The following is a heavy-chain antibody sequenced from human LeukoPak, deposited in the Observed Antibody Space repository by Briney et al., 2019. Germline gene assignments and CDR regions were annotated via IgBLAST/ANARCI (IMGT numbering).Heavy chain of an antibody. CDR1: GFTFSSYA. Sequence: PGTSLRLSCAASGFTFSSYAMHWVRQAPGKGLEWVAVISYDGSKTYYVDSVRGRFAISRDNAKNSLYLQMSSLRVEDTAVYYCARDYQGHFEYWGQGTLVTVSS. CDR3: ARDYQGHFEY. CDR2: ISYDGSKT. D-gene: IGHD2-2*01. V-gene: IGHV3-30*09. J-gene: IGHJ4*02.